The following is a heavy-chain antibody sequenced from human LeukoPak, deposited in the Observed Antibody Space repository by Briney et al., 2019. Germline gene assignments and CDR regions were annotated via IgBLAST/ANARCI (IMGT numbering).Heavy chain of an antibody. CDR2: INPNSGGT. D-gene: IGHD2-15*01. Sequence: GASVKVSCKASGYAFTGYYMHWVRQAPGQGLEWMGWINPNSGGTNYAQKLQGRVTMTTDTSTSTAYMELRSLRSDDTAVYYCARGCPAALLGYCSGGSSYYYYMDVWGKGTTVTISS. CDR3: ARGCPAALLGYCSGGSSYYYYMDV. J-gene: IGHJ6*03. CDR1: GYAFTGYY. V-gene: IGHV1-2*02.